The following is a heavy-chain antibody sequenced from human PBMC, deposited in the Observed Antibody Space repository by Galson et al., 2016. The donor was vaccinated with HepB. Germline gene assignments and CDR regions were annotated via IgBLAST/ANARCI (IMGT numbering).Heavy chain of an antibody. J-gene: IGHJ6*02. CDR3: ARDSVVVGPGGGVGGYYYKGMDV. V-gene: IGHV1-46*01. CDR1: AYTLSTHY. Sequence: SVKVSCKASAYTLSTHYIHWVRQAPGQGLEWMGIINPSGDVTLYAQKFQGRVTMTRDTSTSTVYMELSSLRSDDTAVHYCARDSVVVGPGGGVGGYYYKGMDVWGQGTTVTVSS. CDR2: INPSGDVT. D-gene: IGHD3-22*01.